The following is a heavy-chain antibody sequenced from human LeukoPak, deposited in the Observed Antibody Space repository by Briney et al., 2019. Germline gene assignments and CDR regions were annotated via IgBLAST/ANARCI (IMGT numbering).Heavy chain of an antibody. Sequence: GGSLRLSCAASGFTFSSYSMNWVRQAPGKGLEWVSSISSSSSYIYYADSVKGRFTISRDNAKNSLYLQRNSRRAEDTAVYYCAREWGLEDYWGQGTLVTVSS. D-gene: IGHD3-16*01. J-gene: IGHJ4*02. CDR2: ISSSSSYI. CDR3: AREWGLEDY. V-gene: IGHV3-21*01. CDR1: GFTFSSYS.